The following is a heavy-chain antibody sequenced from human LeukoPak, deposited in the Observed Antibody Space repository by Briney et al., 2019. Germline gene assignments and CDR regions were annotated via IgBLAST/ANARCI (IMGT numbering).Heavy chain of an antibody. J-gene: IGHJ4*02. CDR3: ARGPSKGIWSGYSTFVDY. V-gene: IGHV1-18*01. CDR1: GYTFTSYG. Sequence: ASVKVSCKASGYTFTSYGISWVRQAPGQGLEWMGLISAYNGNTNYAQKLQGRVTMTTDTSTSTAYMELRSLRSDDTAVYYCARGPSKGIWSGYSTFVDYWGQGTLVTVSS. CDR2: ISAYNGNT. D-gene: IGHD3-3*01.